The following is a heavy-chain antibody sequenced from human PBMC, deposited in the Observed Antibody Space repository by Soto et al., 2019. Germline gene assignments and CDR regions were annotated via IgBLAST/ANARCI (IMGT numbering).Heavy chain of an antibody. CDR1: GGSITSSSHF. D-gene: IGHD6-25*01. J-gene: IGHJ5*01. Sequence: SETLSLTCSASGGSITSSSHFWGWVRQPPGKGLEWIGTIYFTGNTYYTPSLKSRLTMSIDTSKNEFSLRLNSVTAEDTAVYYCEGKTFTIAAAIYGRSNWFDSWARGTLVTVSS. V-gene: IGHV4-39*01. CDR2: IYFTGNT. CDR3: EGKTFTIAAAIYGRSNWFDS.